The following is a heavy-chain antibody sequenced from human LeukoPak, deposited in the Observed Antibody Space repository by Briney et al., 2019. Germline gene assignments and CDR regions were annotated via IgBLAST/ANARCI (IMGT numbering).Heavy chain of an antibody. D-gene: IGHD1-26*01. CDR3: ARDGGVGATTSYFDY. J-gene: IGHJ4*02. CDR2: IYYSGST. Sequence: SETLSLTCTVSGGSISSGGYYCNWIRQHPGKGLESIGYIYYSGSTYYNPTLKSRITMSVDTPKNQFSLSLRSVTAADTAVYYCARDGGVGATTSYFDYWGQGTLVTVSS. CDR1: GGSISSGGYY. V-gene: IGHV4-31*03.